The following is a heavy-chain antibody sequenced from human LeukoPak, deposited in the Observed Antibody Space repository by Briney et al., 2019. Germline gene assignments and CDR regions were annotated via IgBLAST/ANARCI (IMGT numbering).Heavy chain of an antibody. D-gene: IGHD1-7*01. J-gene: IGHJ4*02. Sequence: ASVKVSCKASGYTFTDYFCHWVRQPPGPGLEWMGRINLNSGVIEYEQQFQGRGTMTRDKSISTAYMELSGLTSGDTAVYYCARDLASTANWELDYWGQGTLVTVSS. CDR3: ARDLASTANWELDY. CDR1: GYTFTDYF. CDR2: INLNSGVI. V-gene: IGHV1-2*06.